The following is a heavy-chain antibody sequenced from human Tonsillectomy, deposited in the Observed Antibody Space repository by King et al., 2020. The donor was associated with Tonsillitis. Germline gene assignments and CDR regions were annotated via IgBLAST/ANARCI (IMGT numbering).Heavy chain of an antibody. D-gene: IGHD2-2*01. CDR1: GFTFSSYA. J-gene: IGHJ4*02. V-gene: IGHV3-64*02. CDR3: ARGDCSSTSCYFGY. Sequence: VQLVESGEGLVQPGGALRLSCAASGFTFSSYAMHWVRQAPGKGLGYGSAISRNGGSTYYADSVKGRFTISRDNSKNTLYLQMGSLRAEDMAVYYCARGDCSSTSCYFGYWGQGTLVTVSS. CDR2: ISRNGGST.